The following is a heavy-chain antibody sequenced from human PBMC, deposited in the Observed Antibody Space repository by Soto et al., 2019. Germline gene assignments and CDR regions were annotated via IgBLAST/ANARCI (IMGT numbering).Heavy chain of an antibody. D-gene: IGHD5-18*01. J-gene: IGHJ4*02. CDR1: GGSVSTSSDF. V-gene: IGHV4-39*01. CDR2: ISYSGST. Sequence: PSETLARTCTVSGGSVSTSSDFWDWLRQPPGKGLEWIGSISYSGSTYYDPSLKSRVTISVDTSKNQFSLKLSSVTAADTAVYNCARRYGSCFDYWGQGTLVPVSS. CDR3: ARRYGSCFDY.